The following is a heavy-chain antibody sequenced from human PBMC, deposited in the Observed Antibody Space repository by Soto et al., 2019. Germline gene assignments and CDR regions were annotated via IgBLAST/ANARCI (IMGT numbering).Heavy chain of an antibody. J-gene: IGHJ4*02. D-gene: IGHD6-13*01. Sequence: PGGSLRLSCAASGFTFSSYAMSWVRQAPGKGLEWVSAISGSGGSTYYADSVKGRFTISRDNSKNTLYLQMNSLRAEDTAVYYCAKHPLEYSSSWHAYWGQGTLVTVSS. V-gene: IGHV3-23*01. CDR1: GFTFSSYA. CDR3: AKHPLEYSSSWHAY. CDR2: ISGSGGST.